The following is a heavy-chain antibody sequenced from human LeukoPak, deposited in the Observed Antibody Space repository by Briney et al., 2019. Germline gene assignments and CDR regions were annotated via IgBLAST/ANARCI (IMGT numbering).Heavy chain of an antibody. J-gene: IGHJ4*02. CDR3: ARAANTGDVGYFDY. CDR2: TYYRCKWYN. V-gene: IGHV6-1*01. D-gene: IGHD7-27*01. CDR1: GYSVSSNSAA. Sequence: SQTLSLTCAISGYSVSSNSAAWNWIRQSPSRGLEWLGRTYYRCKWYNDYAVSVKSRITINPDTSKNQFSLQLNSVTPEDTAVYYCARAANTGDVGYFDYWGQGTLVTVSS.